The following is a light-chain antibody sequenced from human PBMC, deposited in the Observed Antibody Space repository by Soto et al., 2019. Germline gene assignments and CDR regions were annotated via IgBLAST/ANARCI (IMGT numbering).Light chain of an antibody. CDR2: EIN. CDR3: SSFAGSNNFPYV. J-gene: IGLJ1*01. CDR1: SSDVGAYDY. Sequence: QSALAQPPSASGSPGQSGTISCTGTSSDVGAYDYVSWDQQHPGKAPKLMIYEINKRPSGVPDRFSGSKSGNTASLTVSGLQAEDEADYSCSSFAGSNNFPYVFGTGTKVTVL. V-gene: IGLV2-8*01.